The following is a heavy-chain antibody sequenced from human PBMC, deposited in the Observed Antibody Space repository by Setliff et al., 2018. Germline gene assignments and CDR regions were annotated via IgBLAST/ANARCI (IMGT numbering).Heavy chain of an antibody. CDR1: GASISSVNL. V-gene: IGHV4-4*02. CDR3: ARIRTGTFLNWFDP. Sequence: SETLSLTCAVSGASISSVNLWSWVRQPPGKGLEWIGEINHSGSTNYNPSLKSRVTISVDTSKNQFSLKLSSVTAADTAVYYCARIRTGTFLNWFDPWGQGTLVTVSS. D-gene: IGHD1-7*01. CDR2: INHSGST. J-gene: IGHJ5*02.